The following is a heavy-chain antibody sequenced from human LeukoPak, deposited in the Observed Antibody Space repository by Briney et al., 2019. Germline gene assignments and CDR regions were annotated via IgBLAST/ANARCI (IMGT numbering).Heavy chain of an antibody. Sequence: ASVKVSCKASGYTFTGYYMHWVRQAPGQGLEWMGWINPNSGGTNYAQKFQGRVTMTRDTSISKAYMELSRLRSDDTAVYYWAKCDCRSSSWAKYYYYYHYMDVLGKRTPGTVPS. CDR2: INPNSGGT. J-gene: IGHJ6*03. CDR1: GYTFTGYY. D-gene: IGHD2-2*01. CDR3: AKCDCRSSSWAKYYYYYHYMDV. V-gene: IGHV1-2*02.